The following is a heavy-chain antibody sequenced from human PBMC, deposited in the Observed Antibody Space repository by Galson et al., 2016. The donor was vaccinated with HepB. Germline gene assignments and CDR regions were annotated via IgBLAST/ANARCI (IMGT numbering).Heavy chain of an antibody. CDR1: GFTFSDYG. CDR3: AKDAYTWRWLLSFFPDY. Sequence: LRLSCAASGFTFSDYGIHWVRQAPGQGLEWVAVLSFDGINKYYADSVKGRFTISRDNSKNTVYLQMHSLRAEDTAVYYCAKDAYTWRWLLSFFPDYWGQGTLVTVSS. CDR2: LSFDGINK. J-gene: IGHJ4*02. D-gene: IGHD5-24*01. V-gene: IGHV3-30*18.